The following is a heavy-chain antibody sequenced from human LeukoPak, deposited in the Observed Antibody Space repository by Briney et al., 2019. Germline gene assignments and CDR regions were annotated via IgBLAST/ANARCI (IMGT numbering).Heavy chain of an antibody. V-gene: IGHV4-59*11. Sequence: SSETLSLTCIIPGGSISSHYWSWIRQPPGKGLEYIGYIYYSGSTDYNPSLKSRVTISLDTSKNQFSLNLTSVTAADTAVYYCARRSGVLDSRDSRYYFDHWGQGTLVSVST. CDR3: ARRSGVLDSRDSRYYFDH. CDR2: IYYSGST. J-gene: IGHJ4*02. CDR1: GGSISSHY. D-gene: IGHD3-22*01.